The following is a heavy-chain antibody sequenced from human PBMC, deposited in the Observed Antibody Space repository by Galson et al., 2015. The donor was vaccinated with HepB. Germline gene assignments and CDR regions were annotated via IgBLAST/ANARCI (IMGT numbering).Heavy chain of an antibody. CDR3: ARALTTTGAFDI. V-gene: IGHV3-13*01. CDR2: IGTAGDT. D-gene: IGHD1-26*01. Sequence: SCAASGFTFSSYDIHWVRQATGKGLEWVSAIGTAGDTYYPGSVKGRFTISRENAKNSLYLQMNSLRAGDTAVYYCARALTTTGAFDIWGQGTMVTVSS. J-gene: IGHJ3*02. CDR1: GFTFSSYD.